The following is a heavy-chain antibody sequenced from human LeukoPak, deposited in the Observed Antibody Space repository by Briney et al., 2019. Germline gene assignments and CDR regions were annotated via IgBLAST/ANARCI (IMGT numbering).Heavy chain of an antibody. CDR1: GYSFTTYW. J-gene: IGHJ4*02. CDR3: ARVMTTTRNHDS. V-gene: IGHV5-51*01. Sequence: GESLKISCKGSGYSFTTYWIGWVRQMPGKGLEWMGIISPGDSDTRYSPSLQGQVTISADKSISTAYLQWSSLKASDTAIYYCARVMTTTRNHDSWGQGTLVTVSS. CDR2: ISPGDSDT. D-gene: IGHD5-24*01.